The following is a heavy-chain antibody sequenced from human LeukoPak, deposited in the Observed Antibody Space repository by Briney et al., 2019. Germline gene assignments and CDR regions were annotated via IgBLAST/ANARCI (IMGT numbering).Heavy chain of an antibody. D-gene: IGHD3-9*01. J-gene: IGHJ4*02. Sequence: GGSLRLSCAASGFTFSSYWMSWVRQAPGMGLEWVANIKQDGSEKYYVDSVKGRFTISRDNAKNSLYLQMNSLRAEDTAVYYCAREDYDILTGYSTSFDYWGQGTLVTVSS. CDR1: GFTFSSYW. CDR2: IKQDGSEK. V-gene: IGHV3-7*01. CDR3: AREDYDILTGYSTSFDY.